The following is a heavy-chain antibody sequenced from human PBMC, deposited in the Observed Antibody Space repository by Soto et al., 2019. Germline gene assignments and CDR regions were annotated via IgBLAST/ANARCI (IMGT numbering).Heavy chain of an antibody. CDR3: ARGSTMVLNY. CDR2: IYYSGST. J-gene: IGHJ4*02. V-gene: IGHV4-59*01. Sequence: SETLSLTCTVSGGSISSYYWSWIRQPPGKGLEWIGYIYYSGSTNYNPSLKSRVTISVDTSKNQFSLKLSSVTAADTAVYYCARGSTMVLNYWGQGTLVTVSS. CDR1: GGSISSYY. D-gene: IGHD3-10*01.